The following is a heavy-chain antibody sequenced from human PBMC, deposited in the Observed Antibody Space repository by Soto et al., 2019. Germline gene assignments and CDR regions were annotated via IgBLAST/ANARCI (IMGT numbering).Heavy chain of an antibody. V-gene: IGHV1-69*12. CDR1: RGTFSSYA. J-gene: IGHJ6*02. Sequence: QVQLVQSGAEVKKPGSSVKVSCKASRGTFSSYAFSWVRQAPGQGLEWMGGIIPIFGTANYAQKFQGRVTITADESTSTAYMEPSSLRSEDTAVYYCAKNPENYYYGMDVWGQGTTVTVSS. CDR3: AKNPENYYYGMDV. CDR2: IIPIFGTA.